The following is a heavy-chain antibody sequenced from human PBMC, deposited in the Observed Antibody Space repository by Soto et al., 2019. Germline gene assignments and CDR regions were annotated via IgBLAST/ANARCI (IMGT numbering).Heavy chain of an antibody. CDR3: ARYPLAEGYSRRWYSASDAFDI. CDR1: GYTFTSYG. Sequence: QVQLVQSGAEVKKPGASVKVSCKASGYTFTSYGISWVRQAPGQGLEWMGWISAYNGNTNYAQKLQGRVTMTTDTSTGIVYMELRSLRSDETAVYYCARYPLAEGYSRRWYSASDAFDIWGQGTMVTVSS. J-gene: IGHJ3*02. D-gene: IGHD6-13*01. V-gene: IGHV1-18*01. CDR2: ISAYNGNT.